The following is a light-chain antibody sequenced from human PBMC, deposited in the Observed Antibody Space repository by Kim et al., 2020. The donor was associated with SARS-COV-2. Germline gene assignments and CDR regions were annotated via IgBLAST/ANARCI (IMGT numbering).Light chain of an antibody. CDR1: QSISSW. V-gene: IGKV1-5*01. Sequence: ASVGDIVTISCRASQSISSWLAWYQQKPGKAPKVLIYDASSLETGVPSRFSGSGSGTEFTLTISSLQPDDFATYYCQQYNSYPFTFGPGTKVDIK. CDR3: QQYNSYPFT. CDR2: DAS. J-gene: IGKJ3*01.